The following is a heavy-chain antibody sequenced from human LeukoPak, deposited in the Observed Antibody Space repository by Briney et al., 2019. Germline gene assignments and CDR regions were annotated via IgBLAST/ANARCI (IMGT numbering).Heavy chain of an antibody. Sequence: SETLPLTCAVYGGSFSGYYWSWIRQPPGKGLEWIGEINHSGSTNYNPSLKSRVTISVDTSKNQFSLKLSSVTAADTAVYYCARVIPDLTIYGDYAYFDYWGQGTLVTVSS. V-gene: IGHV4-34*01. CDR3: ARVIPDLTIYGDYAYFDY. CDR2: INHSGST. CDR1: GGSFSGYY. J-gene: IGHJ4*02. D-gene: IGHD4-17*01.